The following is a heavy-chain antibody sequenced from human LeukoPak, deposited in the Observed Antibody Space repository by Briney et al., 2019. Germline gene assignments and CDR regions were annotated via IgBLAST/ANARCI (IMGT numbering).Heavy chain of an antibody. J-gene: IGHJ6*03. CDR1: GFTFSSYA. CDR3: ARVRTHYYYYMDL. D-gene: IGHD2-2*01. V-gene: IGHV3-30*04. Sequence: GGSLRLSCAASGFTFSSYAMHWVRQAPGKGLEWVAVISYDGSNKYYADSVKGRFTISRENSKKTLYMKMGRLRGEDMDVYYCARVRTHYYYYMDLWGKGTTVTISS. CDR2: ISYDGSNK.